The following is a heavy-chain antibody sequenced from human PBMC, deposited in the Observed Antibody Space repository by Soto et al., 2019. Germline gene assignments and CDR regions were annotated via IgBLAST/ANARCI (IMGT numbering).Heavy chain of an antibody. CDR2: INHSGST. V-gene: IGHV4-34*01. Sequence: SETLSLTCAVYGGSFSGYYWSWIRQPPGKGLEWIGEINHSGSTNYNPSVKSRVTISVDTSKNQLSLKLSSVTGADTAVYYCARVDHDYIWGSYRPAAFEIWGQGTMVTVSS. CDR1: GGSFSGYY. J-gene: IGHJ3*02. D-gene: IGHD3-16*02. CDR3: ARVDHDYIWGSYRPAAFEI.